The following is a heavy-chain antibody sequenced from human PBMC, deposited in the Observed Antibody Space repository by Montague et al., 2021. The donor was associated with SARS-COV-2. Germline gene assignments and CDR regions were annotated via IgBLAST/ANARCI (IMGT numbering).Heavy chain of an antibody. CDR1: GDSINTYY. J-gene: IGHJ6*02. D-gene: IGHD6-13*01. CDR3: ARQAAGSYFYYGVDV. Sequence: ETLSLTCTVSGDSINTYYWNWIRQPPGKGLEWLGSIFYTGSTNXXPSLKSRVTISLDTSKNQFFLKVTSVTAADTAVYYCARQAAGSYFYYGVDVWGQGATVTVSS. V-gene: IGHV4-59*12. CDR2: IFYTGST.